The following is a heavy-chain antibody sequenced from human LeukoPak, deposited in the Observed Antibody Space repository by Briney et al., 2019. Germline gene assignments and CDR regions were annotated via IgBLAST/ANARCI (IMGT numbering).Heavy chain of an antibody. V-gene: IGHV1-18*01. CDR1: GYTFTAYY. CDR2: ISGYNGNT. CDR3: AIFSDVVIRRSDDLNM. J-gene: IGHJ3*01. D-gene: IGHD2/OR15-2a*01. Sequence: ASVKVSCKASGYTFTAYYIHWVRQAPGQGLEWMGWISGYNGNTNYAQKFQGRVTMTTDTSTSTAYMELRSLTSDDTAVYYCAIFSDVVIRRSDDLNMWGQGTMVTIS.